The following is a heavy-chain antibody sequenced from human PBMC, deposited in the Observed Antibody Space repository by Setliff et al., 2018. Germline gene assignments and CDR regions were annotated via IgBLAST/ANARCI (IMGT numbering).Heavy chain of an antibody. Sequence: SETLYLTCAVYGGSFSGYYWSWIRQPPGKGLEWIGEINHSGSTNYNPSLKSRVTISVDTSKNQFSLKLSSVTAADTAVYYCARFAGSSWVDYWGQGTLVTVSS. D-gene: IGHD6-13*01. J-gene: IGHJ4*02. V-gene: IGHV4-34*01. CDR1: GGSFSGYY. CDR3: ARFAGSSWVDY. CDR2: INHSGST.